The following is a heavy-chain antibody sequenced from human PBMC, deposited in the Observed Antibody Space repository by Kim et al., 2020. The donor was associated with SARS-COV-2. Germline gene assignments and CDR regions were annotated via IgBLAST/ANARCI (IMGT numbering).Heavy chain of an antibody. D-gene: IGHD3-10*01. CDR2: INHSGST. CDR1: GGSFSGYY. CDR3: ARGGGPMVRGYYPYYYYGMDV. J-gene: IGHJ6*02. V-gene: IGHV4-34*01. Sequence: SETLSLTCAVYGGSFSGYYWSWIRQPPWKGLEWIGEINHSGSTNYNPSLKSRVTISVDTSKNQFSLKLSSVTAADTAVYYCARGGGPMVRGYYPYYYYGMDVWGQGTTVTVSS.